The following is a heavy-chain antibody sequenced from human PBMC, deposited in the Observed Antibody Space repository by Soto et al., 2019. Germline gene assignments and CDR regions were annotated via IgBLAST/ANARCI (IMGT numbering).Heavy chain of an antibody. CDR1: GFDFSSDV. CDR2: IFGSGRTT. J-gene: IGHJ3*01. V-gene: IGHV3-23*01. CDR3: VKSPSGSFFAAFDL. Sequence: EVQLLESGGKLEQPGGSLRLSCAASGFDFSSDVMNWVRQAPGKGLEWVASIFGSGRTTYYADSVKGRFNISRDNSKNTLYLQLNSLRVDDTARSYCVKSPSGSFFAAFDLWGQGAMVTVSS. D-gene: IGHD1-26*01.